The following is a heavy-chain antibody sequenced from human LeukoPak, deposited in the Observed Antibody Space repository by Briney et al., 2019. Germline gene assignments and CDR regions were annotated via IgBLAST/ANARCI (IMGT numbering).Heavy chain of an antibody. Sequence: SETLSLTCAVYGGSFSGYYWSWIRQPPGKGLEWIGEINHSGSTNYNPSLKSRVTISVDRSKNQFSLKLSSVTAADTAVYYCAREEVVIRYFDYWGQGTLVTVSS. D-gene: IGHD3-22*01. CDR2: INHSGST. J-gene: IGHJ4*02. V-gene: IGHV4-34*01. CDR1: GGSFSGYY. CDR3: AREEVVIRYFDY.